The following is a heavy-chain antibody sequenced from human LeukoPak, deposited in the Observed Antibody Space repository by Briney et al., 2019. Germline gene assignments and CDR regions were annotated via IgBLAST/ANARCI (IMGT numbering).Heavy chain of an antibody. J-gene: IGHJ6*03. Sequence: GASVKVSCRTSGYTFTAYYIHWVRQAPGQGLEWMGWINPNSGGTNYAQKFQGRVTMTRDTSISTAYMELSSLRSDDTAVYYCARVENYPLSRGGFYYYIDVWGKGTTVTVSS. D-gene: IGHD1-7*01. CDR3: ARVENYPLSRGGFYYYIDV. V-gene: IGHV1-2*02. CDR1: GYTFTAYY. CDR2: INPNSGGT.